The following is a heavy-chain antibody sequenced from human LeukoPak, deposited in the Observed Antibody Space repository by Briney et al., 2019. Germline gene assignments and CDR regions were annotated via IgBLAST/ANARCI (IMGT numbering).Heavy chain of an antibody. CDR1: GFTFSSYW. V-gene: IGHV3-74*01. CDR2: INSDGSST. CDR3: ARDGGYCSGCSCSPRISVGYYFDY. Sequence: GGSLRLSCAASGFTFSSYWMHWVRQAPGKGLVWVSRINSDGSSTSYADSVKGRFTISRDNAKNTLYLQMNSLRAEDTAVYYCARDGGYCSGCSCSPRISVGYYFDYCGQGTLVTVSS. J-gene: IGHJ4*02. D-gene: IGHD2-15*01.